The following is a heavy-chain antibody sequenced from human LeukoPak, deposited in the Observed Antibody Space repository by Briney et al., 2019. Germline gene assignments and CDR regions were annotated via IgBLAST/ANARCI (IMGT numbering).Heavy chain of an antibody. CDR1: GGSISDYY. CDR2: VYYSGST. CDR3: AREVADSYVDY. D-gene: IGHD5-18*01. Sequence: SETLSLTCTVSGGSISDYYWSWNRQPPGKRLEWIGYVYYSGSTSYNPSLMSRATISLDTSKNQFSLKLNSVTAADTAIYYCAREVADSYVDYWGQGTLVTVSS. V-gene: IGHV4-59*01. J-gene: IGHJ4*02.